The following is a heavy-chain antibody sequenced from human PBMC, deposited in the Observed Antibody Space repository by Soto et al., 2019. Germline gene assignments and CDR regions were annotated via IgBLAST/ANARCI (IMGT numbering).Heavy chain of an antibody. J-gene: IGHJ4*02. V-gene: IGHV4-34*01. CDR3: ARSYSSSKTHFDY. D-gene: IGHD6-6*01. Sequence: SETLSLTCAVCGGSFSGYYWCWIREPPGKGLEWSGENNHSGSTNYDPSLKSRVTISVDTSKNQFSLKLSSVTAADTAVYYCARSYSSSKTHFDYWGQGTLVTVSS. CDR2: NNHSGST. CDR1: GGSFSGYY.